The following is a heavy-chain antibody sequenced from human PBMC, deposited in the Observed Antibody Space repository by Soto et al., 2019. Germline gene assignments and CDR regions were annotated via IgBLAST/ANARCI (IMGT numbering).Heavy chain of an antibody. CDR2: IRHDGSEK. D-gene: IGHD2-15*01. J-gene: IGHJ4*02. Sequence: EVQLVESGGGLVQPGGSLRLSCAASGFTFSSYWMSWVRQAPGKGLEWVANIRHDGSEKYYVDSVKGRFTISRDNAKNSLYLQMNTLRAEDTAVYYCARGGSVCFDYCGQGTLVSVSS. V-gene: IGHV3-7*04. CDR1: GFTFSSYW. CDR3: ARGGSVCFDY.